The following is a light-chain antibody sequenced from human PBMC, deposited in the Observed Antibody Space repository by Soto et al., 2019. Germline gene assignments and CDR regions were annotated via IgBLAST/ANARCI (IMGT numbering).Light chain of an antibody. Sequence: EIVMTQSPATLSVSPGERATLSCRASQSVNSNLAWYQQKPGQAPRLLIYDASTRATGIPARFSGSGSGTEFTLTISSLQSEDFAVYYCQQYNNWPPYTLGQGTKLEIK. V-gene: IGKV3-15*01. J-gene: IGKJ2*01. CDR3: QQYNNWPPYT. CDR2: DAS. CDR1: QSVNSN.